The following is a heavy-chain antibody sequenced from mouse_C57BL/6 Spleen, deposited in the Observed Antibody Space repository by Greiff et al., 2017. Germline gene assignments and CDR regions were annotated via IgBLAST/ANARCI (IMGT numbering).Heavy chain of an antibody. J-gene: IGHJ4*01. CDR1: GYAFSSSW. CDR2: IYPGDGDT. CDR3: ARQRDSSGYAMDY. V-gene: IGHV1-82*01. Sequence: QVQLQQSGPELVKPGASVKISCKASGYAFSSSWMNWVKQRPGKGLEWIGRIYPGDGDTNYNGKFKGKATLTADKSSSTAYMQLSSLTSEDSAVYFCARQRDSSGYAMDYWGQGTSVTVSS. D-gene: IGHD3-2*02.